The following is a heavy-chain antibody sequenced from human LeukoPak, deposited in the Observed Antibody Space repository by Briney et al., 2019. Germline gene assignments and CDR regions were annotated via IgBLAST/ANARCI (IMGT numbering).Heavy chain of an antibody. CDR3: ARSRSSGWYPFEDY. V-gene: IGHV1-3*01. CDR1: GYTFTSYA. Sequence: ASVKVSCKASGYTFTSYAMHWVRQAPGQRLEWMGWINAGNGNTKYSQKFQGRVTMTRNTSISTAYMELSSLRSEDTAVYYCARSRSSGWYPFEDYWGQGTLVTVSS. D-gene: IGHD6-19*01. J-gene: IGHJ4*02. CDR2: INAGNGNT.